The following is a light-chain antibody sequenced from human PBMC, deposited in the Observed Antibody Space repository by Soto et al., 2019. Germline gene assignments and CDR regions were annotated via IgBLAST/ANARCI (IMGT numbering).Light chain of an antibody. CDR2: GAS. Sequence: AIRMTQSPSSLSASTGDRVTLTCRASQAISSYLAWYQQKPGKPPKLLIHGASTLQSGVPSNFSGSGSGTDFSITVRYLQSEDSALYYCHQYYDYPHSFGGGTKVEIQ. CDR1: QAISSY. V-gene: IGKV1-8*01. J-gene: IGKJ4*01. CDR3: HQYYDYPHS.